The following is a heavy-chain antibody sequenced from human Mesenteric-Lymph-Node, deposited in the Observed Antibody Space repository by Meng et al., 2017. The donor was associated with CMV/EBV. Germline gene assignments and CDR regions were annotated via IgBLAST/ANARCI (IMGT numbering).Heavy chain of an antibody. V-gene: IGHV3-48*01. D-gene: IGHD2-2*01. CDR3: ARDYDCSSTSCYAY. CDR2: ISSSLGGT. J-gene: IGHJ4*02. Sequence: GESLKISCAASGFTFDTYTMNWVRQAPGKGLEWVSYISSSLGGTDYADSVKGRFTISRDNSKNTLYLQMNSLRAEDTAVYYCARDYDCSSTSCYAYWGQGTLVTVSS. CDR1: GFTFDTYT.